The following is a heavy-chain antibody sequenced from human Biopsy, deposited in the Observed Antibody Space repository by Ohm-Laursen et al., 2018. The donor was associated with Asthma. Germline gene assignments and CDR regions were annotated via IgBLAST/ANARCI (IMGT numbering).Heavy chain of an antibody. CDR2: MYHSGSP. CDR3: VRHQYSSSWSTFDY. J-gene: IGHJ4*02. D-gene: IGHD3-22*01. CDR1: GGSITSSSYY. V-gene: IGHV4-39*01. Sequence: PSDTLSLTCTVSGGSITSSSYYWGWIRQPPGKGMEWIGSMYHSGSPYYHPSLKSRPTISVDTSKNQLSLKMSSVTAADTAVYFCVRHQYSSSWSTFDYWGQGALVTVSS.